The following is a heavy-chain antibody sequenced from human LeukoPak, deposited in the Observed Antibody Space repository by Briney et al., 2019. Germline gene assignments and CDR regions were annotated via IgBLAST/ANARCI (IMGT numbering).Heavy chain of an antibody. V-gene: IGHV1-69*05. Sequence: SSVKVSRKASGGTFSSYAISWVRQAPGQGLEWMGRIIPIFGTANYAQKFQGRVTITTDESTSTAYMELSSLRSEDTAVYYCARGRNYYGSGSYYPLNYYYYYMDVWGEGTTVTVSS. CDR2: IIPIFGTA. CDR1: GGTFSSYA. J-gene: IGHJ6*03. CDR3: ARGRNYYGSGSYYPLNYYYYYMDV. D-gene: IGHD3-10*01.